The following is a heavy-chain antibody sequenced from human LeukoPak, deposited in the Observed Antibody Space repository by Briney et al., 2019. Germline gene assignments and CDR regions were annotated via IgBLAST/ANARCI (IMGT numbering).Heavy chain of an antibody. CDR1: GYTFTGYY. V-gene: IGHV1-2*06. J-gene: IGHJ5*02. Sequence: ASVKVSCKASGYTFTGYYMHWVRQAPGQGREWMGRINPNSGGTKYAQKFQGRVTITRDTSISTAYMELSRLRSDDTAVYYCARAYGSGSYQGAWGQGTLVTVSS. CDR2: INPNSGGT. D-gene: IGHD3-10*01. CDR3: ARAYGSGSYQGA.